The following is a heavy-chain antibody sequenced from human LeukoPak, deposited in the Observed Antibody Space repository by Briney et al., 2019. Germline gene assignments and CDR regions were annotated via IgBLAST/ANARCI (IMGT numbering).Heavy chain of an antibody. J-gene: IGHJ4*02. CDR1: GFTFSSYA. CDR3: AKDYGPRGSYYDY. Sequence: GGSLRLSFPASGFTFSSYAMSWVRQAPGKGLEWVSAISGSGGSTYYADSVKGRFTISRDNSKNTLYLQMNSLRAEDTAVYYCAKDYGPRGSYYDYWGQGTLVTVSS. V-gene: IGHV3-23*01. D-gene: IGHD1-26*01. CDR2: ISGSGGST.